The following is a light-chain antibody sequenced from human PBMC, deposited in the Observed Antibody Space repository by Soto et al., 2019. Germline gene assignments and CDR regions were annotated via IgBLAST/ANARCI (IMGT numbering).Light chain of an antibody. V-gene: IGLV2-14*01. Sequence: QSALTRPSYVSGCPGQSIAISCTGTNSDVGSYNYVSWYQQHPGKAPKLMIYEVTNRPSGVSNRFSGSKSGNTASLTISGLKVDDEIDYYCSSDETTTTYVCGTGNKITVL. CDR3: SSDETTTTYV. CDR1: NSDVGSYNY. CDR2: EVT. J-gene: IGLJ1*01.